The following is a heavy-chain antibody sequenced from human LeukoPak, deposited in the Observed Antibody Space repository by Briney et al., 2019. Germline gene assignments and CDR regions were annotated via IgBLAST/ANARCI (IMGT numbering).Heavy chain of an antibody. J-gene: IGHJ4*02. V-gene: IGHV4-59*08. CDR3: ARVQLLLLWFGELLSNPAPDYYFDY. D-gene: IGHD3-10*01. CDR1: GASINSHY. CDR2: IHYTGTT. Sequence: PSETLSLTCTVSGASINSHYWSWIRQPPGKGLEWIGYIHYTGTTTYNPSLKSRVTISVDTSKNQFSLKMNSVTAADTAVYYCARVQLLLLWFGELLSNPAPDYYFDYWGQGTLVTVSS.